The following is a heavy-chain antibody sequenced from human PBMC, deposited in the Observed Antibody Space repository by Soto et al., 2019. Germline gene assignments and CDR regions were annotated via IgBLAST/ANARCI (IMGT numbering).Heavy chain of an antibody. J-gene: IGHJ5*02. D-gene: IGHD3-9*01. V-gene: IGHV3-23*01. CDR3: AKADTAWFAP. Sequence: EEQLLESGGDLVQPGGSLRLSCAASGFTFGQFVMTWVRQAPGKGLEWVSTITGSSGSTTYTESVKGRFTISRDNSKNSLYLPMNNLRADDTAIYYCAKADTAWFAPWGRGTLVTVSS. CDR1: GFTFGQFV. CDR2: ITGSSGST.